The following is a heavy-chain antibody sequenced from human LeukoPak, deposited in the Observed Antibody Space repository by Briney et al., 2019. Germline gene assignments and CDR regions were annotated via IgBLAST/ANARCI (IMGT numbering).Heavy chain of an antibody. CDR2: ISWNSGSI. J-gene: IGHJ4*02. CDR1: GFTFDDYA. CDR3: AKGGQLVWIFVDY. Sequence: PGRSLRLSCAASGFTFDDYAMHWVRQAPGKGLEWVSGISWNSGSIGYADSVKGRFTISRDNAKNSLYLQMNSLRAEDTAVYYCAKGGQLVWIFVDYWGQGTLVTVSS. D-gene: IGHD6-6*01. V-gene: IGHV3-9*01.